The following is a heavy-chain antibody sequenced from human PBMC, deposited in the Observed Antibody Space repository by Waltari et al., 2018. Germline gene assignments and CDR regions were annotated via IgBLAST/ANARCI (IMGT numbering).Heavy chain of an antibody. CDR2: IYYSGGT. J-gene: IGHJ4*02. Sequence: QVQLQESGPGLVKPSETLSLTCTVSGGSISSYYWSWIRQPPGKGLEWFGYIYYSGGTNYNPSLKSRVTISVDTSKNQFSLKLSSVTAADTAVYYCARVYYDFWSGYFVGFDYWGQGTLVTVSS. V-gene: IGHV4-59*01. D-gene: IGHD3-3*01. CDR1: GGSISSYY. CDR3: ARVYYDFWSGYFVGFDY.